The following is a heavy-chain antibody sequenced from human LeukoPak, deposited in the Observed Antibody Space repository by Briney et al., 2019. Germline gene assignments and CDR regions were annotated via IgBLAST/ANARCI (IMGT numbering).Heavy chain of an antibody. CDR1: GGSFSGYY. CDR2: INHSGST. J-gene: IGHJ4*02. Sequence: SETLSLTCAVYGGSFSGYYWSWIRQPPGKGLEWIGEINHSGSTNYNPSLKSRVTISVDTSKNQFSLKLSSVTAADTAVYYCASPVSGRRGWYYNYWGQRTLVTVSS. D-gene: IGHD6-19*01. CDR3: ASPVSGRRGWYYNY. V-gene: IGHV4-34*01.